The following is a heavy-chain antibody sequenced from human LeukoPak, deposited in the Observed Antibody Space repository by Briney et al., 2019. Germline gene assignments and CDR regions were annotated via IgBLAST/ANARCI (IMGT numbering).Heavy chain of an antibody. CDR1: GFTFSSYS. J-gene: IGHJ4*02. Sequence: PGGSLRLSCAASGFTFSSYSMNWVRQAPGKGLEWVSSISSSSSSYIYYADSVKGRFTISRDNAKNSLYLQMNSLRAEDTAVYYCARESSVVVIDYWGQGTLVTVSS. CDR3: ARESSVVVIDY. D-gene: IGHD3-22*01. V-gene: IGHV3-21*01. CDR2: ISSSSSSYI.